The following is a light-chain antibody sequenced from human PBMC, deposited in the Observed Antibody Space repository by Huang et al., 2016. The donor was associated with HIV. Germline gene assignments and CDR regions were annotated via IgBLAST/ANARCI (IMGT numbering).Light chain of an antibody. J-gene: IGKJ2*01. CDR3: QQYNNWPLYT. CDR1: QSVSSN. V-gene: IGKV3-15*01. Sequence: EIVMTQSPATLSVSPGERATLSCRASQSVSSNLAWYQQKPGQAPSLLIYGASTRATGIPARFSGSGSGTEFTLTISMLQSEDFAVYYCQQYNNWPLYTFGQGTKLEIK. CDR2: GAS.